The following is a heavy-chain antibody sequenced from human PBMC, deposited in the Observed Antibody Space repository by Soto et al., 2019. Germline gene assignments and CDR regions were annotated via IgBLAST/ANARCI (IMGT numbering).Heavy chain of an antibody. CDR2: INAGNGNT. D-gene: IGHD3-10*01. CDR3: ARGLWDVNNWFDP. CDR1: GYTFTSYA. V-gene: IGHV1-3*01. Sequence: ASVKVSCKASGYTFTSYAMHWVRQAPGQRLEWMGWINAGNGNTKYSQKFQGRVTITRDTSASTAYMELSSLRSEDTAVYYCARGLWDVNNWFDPWGQGTLVTVSS. J-gene: IGHJ5*02.